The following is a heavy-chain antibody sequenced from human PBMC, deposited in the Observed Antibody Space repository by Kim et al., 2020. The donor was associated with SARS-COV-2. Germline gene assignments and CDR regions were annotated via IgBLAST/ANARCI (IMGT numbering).Heavy chain of an antibody. V-gene: IGHV1-46*01. D-gene: IGHD6-19*01. J-gene: IGHJ3*02. Sequence: AQTFQGRVTMTRDTSTSTVYMELSSLRSEDTAVYDCARLGAVAGTGAFDIWGQGTMVTVFS. CDR3: ARLGAVAGTGAFDI.